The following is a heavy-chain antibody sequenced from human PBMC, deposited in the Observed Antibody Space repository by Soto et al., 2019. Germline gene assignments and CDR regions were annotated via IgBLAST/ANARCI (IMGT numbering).Heavy chain of an antibody. CDR1: GGSISSGGYY. Sequence: SETLSLTCTVPGGSISSGGYYWSWIRQHPGKGLEWIGYIYYSGSTYYNPSLKSRVTISVDTSKNQFSLKLSSVTAADTAVYYCARGRASSSSLYYFDYWGQGTLVTVSS. CDR2: IYYSGST. D-gene: IGHD6-6*01. CDR3: ARGRASSSSLYYFDY. J-gene: IGHJ4*02. V-gene: IGHV4-31*03.